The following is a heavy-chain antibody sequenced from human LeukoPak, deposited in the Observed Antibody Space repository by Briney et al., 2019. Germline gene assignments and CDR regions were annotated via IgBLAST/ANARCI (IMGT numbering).Heavy chain of an antibody. CDR2: IYYSGST. Sequence: SETLSLTCTVSGGSISSSSYYWGWIRQPPGKGLEWIGSIYYSGSTYYNPSLKSRVTISVDMSKNQFSLKLSSVTAADTAVYYCAKQPRVGAKEPGLDYWGQGTLVTVSS. V-gene: IGHV4-39*01. J-gene: IGHJ4*02. CDR1: GGSISSSSYY. D-gene: IGHD1-26*01. CDR3: AKQPRVGAKEPGLDY.